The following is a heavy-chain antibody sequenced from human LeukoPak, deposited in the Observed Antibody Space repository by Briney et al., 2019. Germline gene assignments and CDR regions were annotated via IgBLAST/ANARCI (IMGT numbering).Heavy chain of an antibody. CDR2: ISSSSSYI. CDR3: AKDAAYYGSGSYQVEDY. V-gene: IGHV3-21*04. CDR1: GFTFSSYS. Sequence: GGSLRLSCAASGFTFSSYSMNWVRQAPGKGLEWVSSISSSSSYIYYADSVKGRFTISRDNAKNSLYLQMNSLRAEDTAVYYCAKDAAYYGSGSYQVEDYWGQGTLVTVSS. D-gene: IGHD3-10*01. J-gene: IGHJ4*02.